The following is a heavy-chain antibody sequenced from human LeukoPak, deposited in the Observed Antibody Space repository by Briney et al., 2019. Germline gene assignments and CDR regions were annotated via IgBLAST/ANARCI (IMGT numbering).Heavy chain of an antibody. CDR3: ARRYSSGWPFDN. D-gene: IGHD6-19*01. J-gene: IGHJ4*02. V-gene: IGHV3-33*01. Sequence: TGGSLRLSCAASGFTFSSYGMHWVRQAPGKGLEWVAVIWYDGSKKYYADSVKGRFTISRDNAKNTVYLQMNRLRAEDTAVYYCARRYSSGWPFDNWGQGTLVTVSS. CDR1: GFTFSSYG. CDR2: IWYDGSKK.